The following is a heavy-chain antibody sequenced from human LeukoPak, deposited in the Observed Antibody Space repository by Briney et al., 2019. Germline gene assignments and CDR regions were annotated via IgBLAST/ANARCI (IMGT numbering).Heavy chain of an antibody. Sequence: GASVKVSCKASGYTFTNYDINWVRQATGQGLEWMGYMNPNSGNSAYAQKFQGRVTSTTDASISTAYMELSGLRSEYTALYYCAREGLDYWGQGTLVTVSS. J-gene: IGHJ4*02. CDR2: MNPNSGNS. CDR3: AREGLDY. V-gene: IGHV1-8*03. CDR1: GYTFTNYD.